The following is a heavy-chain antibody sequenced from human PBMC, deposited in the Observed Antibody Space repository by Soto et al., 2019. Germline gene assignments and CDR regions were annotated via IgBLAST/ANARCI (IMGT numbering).Heavy chain of an antibody. Sequence: PSETLSLTCTVSGGSISSSSYYWGWIRQPPGKGLEWIGSIYYSGSTYYNPSLKSRVTISVDTSKNQFSLKLSSVTAADTAVYYCARLEGEAVWGKGTTVTVSS. J-gene: IGHJ6*04. CDR3: ARLEGEAV. CDR1: GGSISSSSYY. CDR2: IYYSGST. V-gene: IGHV4-39*01.